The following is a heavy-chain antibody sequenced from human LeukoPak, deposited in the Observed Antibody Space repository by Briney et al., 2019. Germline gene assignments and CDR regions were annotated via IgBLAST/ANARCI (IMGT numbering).Heavy chain of an antibody. CDR2: MNPNSDNT. CDR3: ARGTRRYCSSTSCRKFFDY. CDR1: GYTFTSYD. J-gene: IGHJ4*02. D-gene: IGHD2-2*01. Sequence: ASVKVSCKASGYTFTSYDINWVRRATGQGLEWMGWMNPNSDNTGYAQKFQGRVTMTRNTSISTAYMELSSLRSEDTAVYYCARGTRRYCSSTSCRKFFDYWGQGTLVTVSS. V-gene: IGHV1-8*01.